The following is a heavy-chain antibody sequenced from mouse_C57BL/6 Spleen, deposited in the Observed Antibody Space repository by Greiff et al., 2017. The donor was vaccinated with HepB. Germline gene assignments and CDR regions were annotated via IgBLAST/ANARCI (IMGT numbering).Heavy chain of an antibody. V-gene: IGHV1-61*01. CDR1: GYTFTSYW. D-gene: IGHD1-1*01. Sequence: QVQLQQPGAELVRPGSSVKLSCKASGYTFTSYWMDWVKQRPGQGLEWIGNIYPSDSETHYNQKFKDKATLTVDKSSSTAYMQLSSLTSEDSAVYYCARERGYYYVSSYVLDYWGQGTTLTVSS. CDR3: ARERGYYYVSSYVLDY. J-gene: IGHJ2*01. CDR2: IYPSDSET.